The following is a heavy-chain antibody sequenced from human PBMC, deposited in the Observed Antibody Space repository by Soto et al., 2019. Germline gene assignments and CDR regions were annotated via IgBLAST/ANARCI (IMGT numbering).Heavy chain of an antibody. CDR1: GFTFGDFS. CDR2: IRSKAYGGTT. Sequence: PGGSLKLSCSASGFTFGDFSMSWFRQAPGEGLEWVGFIRSKAYGGTTEYAASVKGRFTISRDDSKSIAYLRMNSLKTEDTAVYYCTRSWHEVGELFLPFDYWGQGTLVTVSS. D-gene: IGHD3-10*01. J-gene: IGHJ4*02. V-gene: IGHV3-49*03. CDR3: TRSWHEVGELFLPFDY.